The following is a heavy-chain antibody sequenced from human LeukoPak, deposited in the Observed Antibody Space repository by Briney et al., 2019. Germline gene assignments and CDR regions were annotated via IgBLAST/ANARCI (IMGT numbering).Heavy chain of an antibody. V-gene: IGHV3-21*01. Sequence: GGSLRLSCAASGFTLSRYWMSWVRQAPGKGLEWVSSICSSSSYIYYADSVKGRFTISRDNAKNSVYLQMNSLRAEDTAVYYCARAMYGSGSYYDAFDIWGQGTMVTVSS. CDR1: GFTLSRYW. D-gene: IGHD3-10*01. CDR3: ARAMYGSGSYYDAFDI. CDR2: ICSSSSYI. J-gene: IGHJ3*02.